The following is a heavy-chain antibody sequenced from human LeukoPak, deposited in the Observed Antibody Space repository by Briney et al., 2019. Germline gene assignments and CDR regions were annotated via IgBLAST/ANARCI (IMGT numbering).Heavy chain of an antibody. V-gene: IGHV3-23*01. CDR2: IYENGGTT. J-gene: IGHJ4*02. D-gene: IGHD2-15*01. CDR3: AKVMGNSGERIYYFDY. Sequence: GGSLRLSCVGSGFTFRSHAMSWVRQAPEKGLEFVSGIYENGGTTYYADSVKGRFSISRDNSKNTLYLQMNSLRAEDTAVYYCAKVMGNSGERIYYFDYWGQGTLVTVSS. CDR1: GFTFRSHA.